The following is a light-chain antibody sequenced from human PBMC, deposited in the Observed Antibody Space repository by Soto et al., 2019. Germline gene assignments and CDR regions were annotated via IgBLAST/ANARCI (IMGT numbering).Light chain of an antibody. J-gene: IGKJ4*01. CDR1: ETVDTSS. V-gene: IGKV3-20*01. CDR3: HQYGSSPLT. Sequence: EIVLTQSPGTLSLSPGETATLSCRASETVDTSSLGWHQQKPGRAPSLLIYSASRRATGIPDRFDASGSATDFTLTISRLEPEDFAVYYCHQYGSSPLTFGGGTKVDIK. CDR2: SAS.